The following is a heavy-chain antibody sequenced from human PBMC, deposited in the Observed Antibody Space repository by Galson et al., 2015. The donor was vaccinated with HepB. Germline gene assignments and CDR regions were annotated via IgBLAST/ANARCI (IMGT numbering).Heavy chain of an antibody. J-gene: IGHJ6*02. CDR1: GYTFTSYG. CDR3: ARDTREEYYGMDA. Sequence: SVKVSCKASGYTFTSYGISWMRQAPGQGPEWIGWISAHNGNTNYAQKFQGRVTMTTDTSTTTGYMELSSLRSDDTAVYYCARDTREEYYGMDAWGQGTTVTVSS. D-gene: IGHD1-1*01. V-gene: IGHV1-18*01. CDR2: ISAHNGNT.